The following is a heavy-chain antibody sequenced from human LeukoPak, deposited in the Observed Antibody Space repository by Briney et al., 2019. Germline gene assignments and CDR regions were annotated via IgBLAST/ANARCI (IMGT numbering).Heavy chain of an antibody. D-gene: IGHD3-3*01. CDR1: GFTFSDYW. CDR2: INTDGRST. J-gene: IGHJ6*04. CDR3: ARDAPFRYLRFLTSGMDV. Sequence: PGGSLRLSCAASGFTFSDYWMHWVRQAPGKGLRWVSRINTDGRSTSYVDSVKGRFTISRDNAKNSLYLQMNSLRAEDTALYYCARDAPFRYLRFLTSGMDVWGKGTTVTVSP. V-gene: IGHV3-74*01.